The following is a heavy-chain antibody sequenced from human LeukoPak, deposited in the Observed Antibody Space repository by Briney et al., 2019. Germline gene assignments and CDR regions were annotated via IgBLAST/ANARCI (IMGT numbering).Heavy chain of an antibody. CDR2: INWNGGST. Sequence: PGGSLRLSCAASGFTFDDYGMSWVRQAPGKGLEWVSGINWNGGSTGYADSVQGRFTISRDNAKNSLYLQMNSLRAEDTALYHCARDLGGPRRGINWFDPWGQGTLVTVSS. CDR3: ARDLGGPRRGINWFDP. D-gene: IGHD6-13*01. V-gene: IGHV3-20*01. J-gene: IGHJ5*02. CDR1: GFTFDDYG.